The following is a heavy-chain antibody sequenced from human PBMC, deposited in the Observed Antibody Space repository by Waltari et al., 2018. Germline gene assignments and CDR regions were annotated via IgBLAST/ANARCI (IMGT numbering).Heavy chain of an antibody. J-gene: IGHJ6*02. Sequence: EVQLVESGGGLVQPGRSLRLSCKAPGMAFGVDGLRRVRKAPGKGLEWGDLIRRRTDGATTEYAASVKGRFIISREDSKSIAYLQMNSLRSEDTAVYYCSRDTASRTGANYGMDVWGQGTTVTVSS. CDR3: SRDTASRTGANYGMDV. CDR1: GMAFGVDG. D-gene: IGHD2-8*02. V-gene: IGHV3-49*04. CDR2: IRRRTDGATT.